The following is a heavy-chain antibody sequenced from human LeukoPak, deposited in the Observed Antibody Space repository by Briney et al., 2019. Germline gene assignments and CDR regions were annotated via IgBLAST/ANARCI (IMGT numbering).Heavy chain of an antibody. V-gene: IGHV1-2*02. J-gene: IGHJ4*02. CDR1: GYTFTDYY. CDR3: ARASYYYDSSGYPGYYFDY. CDR2: INPNSGGT. Sequence: GASVKVSCKASGYTFTDYYMHWVRQAPGQGLEWMGWINPNSGGTNYAQKFQGRVTMTRDTSISTAYMELSRLRSDDTVVYYCARASYYYDSSGYPGYYFDYWGQGTLVTVSS. D-gene: IGHD3-22*01.